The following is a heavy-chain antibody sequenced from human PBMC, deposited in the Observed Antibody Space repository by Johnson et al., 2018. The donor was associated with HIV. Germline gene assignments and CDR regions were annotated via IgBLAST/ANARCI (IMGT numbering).Heavy chain of an antibody. V-gene: IGHV3-74*01. D-gene: IGHD1-14*01. Sequence: VQLVESGGGLVQPGGSLRLSCAASGLIFTRSWMHWVRQAPGKGLVWVSRINNDGSSTNYADSVTGRFTLSRDNSTNMVYLQMNSLRPENTAVDYCARDGRNLVTRRSFDVWGQGTVVTVSS. CDR2: INNDGSST. CDR3: ARDGRNLVTRRSFDV. J-gene: IGHJ3*01. CDR1: GLIFTRSW.